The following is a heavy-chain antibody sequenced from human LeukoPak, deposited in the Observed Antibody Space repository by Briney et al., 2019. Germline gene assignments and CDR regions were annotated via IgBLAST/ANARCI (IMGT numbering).Heavy chain of an antibody. Sequence: AGGSLRLSCAASGFTFSSYAMHWVRQAPGKGLEWVAVISYDGSNKYYADSVKGRFTISRDNAKNSLYLQMNSLRTEDTAVHYCSRDGSGSYYESLGYWGQGTLVTVSS. CDR1: GFTFSSYA. D-gene: IGHD1-26*01. CDR3: SRDGSGSYYESLGY. CDR2: ISYDGSNK. J-gene: IGHJ4*02. V-gene: IGHV3-30-3*01.